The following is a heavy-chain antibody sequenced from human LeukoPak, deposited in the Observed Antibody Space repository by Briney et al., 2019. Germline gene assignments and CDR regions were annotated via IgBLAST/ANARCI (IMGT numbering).Heavy chain of an antibody. Sequence: GASVKVSCKASGYTFTSYAISWVRQAPGQGLEWMGRIIPILGIANYAQKFQGRVTITADKSTSTAYMELSSLRSEDTAVYYCARSVGTAIREEGYWYFDYWGQGTLVTVSS. V-gene: IGHV1-69*04. CDR3: ARSVGTAIREEGYWYFDY. D-gene: IGHD2-21*02. CDR1: GYTFTSYA. CDR2: IIPILGIA. J-gene: IGHJ4*02.